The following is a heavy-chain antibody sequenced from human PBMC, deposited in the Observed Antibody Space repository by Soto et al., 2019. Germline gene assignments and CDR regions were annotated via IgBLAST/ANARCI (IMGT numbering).Heavy chain of an antibody. CDR3: ARDIGPALDWVGP. D-gene: IGHD2-2*01. V-gene: IGHV1-8*01. CDR1: GYSFSSYD. Sequence: QVQLVQSGAEVKKPGASVKVSCKASGYSFSSYDINWVRQAPGQGLELMGWMNPKSGQTGYAPRFQGRVTMTGNTYISTASMELSSLRSEDTAMYYGARDIGPALDWVGPWGQGTLVTVSS. J-gene: IGHJ5*02. CDR2: MNPKSGQT.